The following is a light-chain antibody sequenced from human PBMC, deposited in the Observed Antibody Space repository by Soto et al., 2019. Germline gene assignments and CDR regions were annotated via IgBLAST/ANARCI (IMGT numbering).Light chain of an antibody. Sequence: EIVMTQSPFTLSVSPGERATLSCRASQSVSTNLAWYQQKPGQAPRVLIYGASTRATNIPARFSGSGSGTEFTLTISSLQPEDFATYYCQQLNSYLITFGQGTRLEI. J-gene: IGKJ5*01. CDR3: QQLNSYLIT. CDR1: QSVSTN. V-gene: IGKV3-15*01. CDR2: GAS.